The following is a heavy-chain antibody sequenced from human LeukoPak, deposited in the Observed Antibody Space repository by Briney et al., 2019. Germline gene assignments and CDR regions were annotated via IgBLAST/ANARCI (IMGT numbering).Heavy chain of an antibody. CDR3: AKDGVRDRSAY. J-gene: IGHJ4*02. Sequence: PGGSLRLSCAASGFTFSSYAMSWVRQAPGKGLEWVSAICGSGGSTYYADSVKGRFTISRDNSKNMLYLQMNSLRAEDTAVYYCAKDGVRDRSAYWGQGTLVTVSS. V-gene: IGHV3-23*01. D-gene: IGHD2-8*01. CDR1: GFTFSSYA. CDR2: ICGSGGST.